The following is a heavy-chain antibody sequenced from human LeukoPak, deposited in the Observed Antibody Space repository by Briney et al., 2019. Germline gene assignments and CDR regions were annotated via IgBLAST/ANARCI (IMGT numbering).Heavy chain of an antibody. J-gene: IGHJ4*02. Sequence: GGSLRLSCAASGFTFSSFGMSWVRQAPGKGLEWVSAISSTGGTAYYADSVKGRFTISRDNSKNTLYLQMNSLRSEDTAVYYCASDSAWNLHGGYLDHWGQGTLVSVSS. CDR3: ASDSAWNLHGGYLDH. CDR1: GFTFSSFG. CDR2: ISSTGGTA. D-gene: IGHD2-15*01. V-gene: IGHV3-23*01.